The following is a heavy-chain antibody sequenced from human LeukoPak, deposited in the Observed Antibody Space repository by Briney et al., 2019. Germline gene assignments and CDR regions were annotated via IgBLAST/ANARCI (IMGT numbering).Heavy chain of an antibody. D-gene: IGHD4-11*01. Sequence: PSESLSLTCTVSGGSISSSSYYWGWIRQPPGKGLEWIGSIYYSGSTYYNPSLKSRVTISVDTSKNQFSLKLSSVTAADTAVYYCARQWTTVTGYWGQGTLVTVSS. J-gene: IGHJ4*02. CDR3: ARQWTTVTGY. CDR2: IYYSGST. CDR1: GGSISSSSYY. V-gene: IGHV4-39*01.